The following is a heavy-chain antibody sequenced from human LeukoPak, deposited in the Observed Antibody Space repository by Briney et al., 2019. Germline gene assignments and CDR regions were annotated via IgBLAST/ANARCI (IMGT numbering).Heavy chain of an antibody. CDR2: IKQDGSEK. J-gene: IGHJ6*03. CDR1: GFTFSSYW. CDR3: AREDYYGSGSSGYYYHMDV. V-gene: IGHV3-7*01. D-gene: IGHD3-10*01. Sequence: GGSLRLSCAASGFTFSSYWMSWVRQAPGKGLEWVANIKQDGSEKYYVDSVKGRFTISRDNDKNSLYLQMNSLRAEDTAVYYCAREDYYGSGSSGYYYHMDVWGKGTTVTVSS.